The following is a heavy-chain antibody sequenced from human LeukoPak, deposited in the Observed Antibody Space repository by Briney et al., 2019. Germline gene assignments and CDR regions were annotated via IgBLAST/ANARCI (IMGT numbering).Heavy chain of an antibody. CDR3: ARAGAHYNWNDMDFDY. D-gene: IGHD1-20*01. Sequence: GGSLRLSCAVSGFTFNTYVMSWVRQAPGKGLEWVSAISGSGGSTYYADSVKGRFTISRDNSKNTLYLQMNSLRAEDTAVYYCARAGAHYNWNDMDFDYWGQGTLVTVSS. CDR2: ISGSGGST. J-gene: IGHJ4*02. CDR1: GFTFNTYV. V-gene: IGHV3-23*01.